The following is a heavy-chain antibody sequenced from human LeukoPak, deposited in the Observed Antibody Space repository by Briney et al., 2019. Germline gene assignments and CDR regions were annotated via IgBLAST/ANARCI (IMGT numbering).Heavy chain of an antibody. CDR3: TVSWYTYYYYGMDV. J-gene: IGHJ6*02. V-gene: IGHV3-21*01. CDR2: ISSSSSYI. CDR1: GFTFSSYS. D-gene: IGHD6-13*01. Sequence: GGSLRLSCAASGFTFSSYSMNWVRQAPGKGLEWVSSISSSSSYIYYADSVKGRFTISRDNAKNSLYLQMNSLRAEDTAVYYCTVSWYTYYYYGMDVWGQGTTVTVSS.